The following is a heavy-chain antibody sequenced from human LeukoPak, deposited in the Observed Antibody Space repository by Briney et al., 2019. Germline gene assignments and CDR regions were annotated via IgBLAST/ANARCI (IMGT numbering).Heavy chain of an antibody. CDR2: ISGNGGTT. V-gene: IGHV3-23*01. CDR1: GFTFSSYA. CDR3: AKGPPYVWGSYGDS. Sequence: GGSLRLSCAASGFTFSSYAMSWVRQAPGKGLEWVSVISGNGGTTYCADSVEGRFTISRDNSKNTLYLQMNSLRAEDTAIYYCAKGPPYVWGSYGDSWGQGTLVTVSS. D-gene: IGHD3-16*01. J-gene: IGHJ4*02.